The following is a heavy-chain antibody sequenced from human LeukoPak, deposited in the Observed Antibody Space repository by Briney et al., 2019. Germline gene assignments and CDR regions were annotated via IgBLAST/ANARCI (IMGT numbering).Heavy chain of an antibody. CDR2: ISSSSSYI. D-gene: IGHD5-18*01. J-gene: IGHJ4*02. CDR3: ARGRGYSYRNHYLDY. V-gene: IGHV3-21*01. Sequence: GGSLRLSCAASGFTFSSYSMNWVRQAPGKGLEWVSSISSSSSYIYYADSVKGRFTISRDNAKNSLYLQMNSLRGEDTAVYYCARGRGYSYRNHYLDYWGQGTLVTVSS. CDR1: GFTFSSYS.